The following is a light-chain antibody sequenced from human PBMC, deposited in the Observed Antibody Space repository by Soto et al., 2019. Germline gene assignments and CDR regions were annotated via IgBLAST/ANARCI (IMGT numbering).Light chain of an antibody. J-gene: IGKJ1*01. CDR2: GAS. V-gene: IGKV3-20*01. Sequence: EIVLTQSPGTLSLSPGERATLSCRASQSVSSNYLAWYQQKPGQTPRLLIFGASNRATGIPDRFSGSGSGTDFTLTISRLQPEDFAVYYCQQYGSSPWTFGQGTKVEIK. CDR1: QSVSSNY. CDR3: QQYGSSPWT.